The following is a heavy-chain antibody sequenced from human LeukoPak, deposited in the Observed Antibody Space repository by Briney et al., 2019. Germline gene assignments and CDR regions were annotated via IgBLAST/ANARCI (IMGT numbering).Heavy chain of an antibody. D-gene: IGHD5-24*01. CDR3: ARAVHESWLQLPFDF. J-gene: IGHJ4*02. V-gene: IGHV4-59*01. CDR2: IFYSGST. Sequence: SETLSLTCTVSGGSIGTYYWSWIRQPPGEGLEWIGYIFYSGSTNYNPSLKSRVTISVDTSKNQFSLQLTSVTAADTAVYYCARAVHESWLQLPFDFWCQGTLVTVSS. CDR1: GGSIGTYY.